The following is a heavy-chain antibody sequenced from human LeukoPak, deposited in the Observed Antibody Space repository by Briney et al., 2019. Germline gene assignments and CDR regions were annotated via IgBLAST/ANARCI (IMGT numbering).Heavy chain of an antibody. J-gene: IGHJ5*02. V-gene: IGHV1-69*04. CDR2: IIPILGIA. D-gene: IGHD6-13*01. CDR1: GGTFSSYA. Sequence: SVKVSCKASGGTFSSYAISRVRQAPGQGLEWMGRIIPILGIANYAQKFQGRVTITADKSTSTAYMELSSLRSEDTAVYYCARGWAAAGTGNWFDPWGQGTLVTVSS. CDR3: ARGWAAAGTGNWFDP.